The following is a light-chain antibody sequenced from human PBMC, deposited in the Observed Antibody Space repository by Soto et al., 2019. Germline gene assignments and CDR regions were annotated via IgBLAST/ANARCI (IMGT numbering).Light chain of an antibody. CDR2: QVT. Sequence: QSALTQPASVSGAPGQAITISGTGTSIDVGASYYVSWYQHHPGRAPKLMIFQVTNRPSGVANRFSGSKSGNPATLTISGLQAEDEADYYCTSYSSSDIFYIFGTGTKLTVL. J-gene: IGLJ1*01. CDR1: SIDVGASYY. CDR3: TSYSSSDIFYI. V-gene: IGLV2-14*01.